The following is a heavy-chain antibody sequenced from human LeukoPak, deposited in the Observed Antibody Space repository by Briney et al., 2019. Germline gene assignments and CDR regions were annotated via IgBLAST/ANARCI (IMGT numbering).Heavy chain of an antibody. V-gene: IGHV3-7*01. Sequence: GGSLRLSCAASGFTFSSYWMSWVRQAPGKGLEWVANIKQDGSEKYYVDSVKGRFTISRDNAKNSLYLQMNSLRAEDTAVYYCAGDNALGWYSSSWDNWFDPWGQGTLATVSS. CDR1: GFTFSSYW. D-gene: IGHD6-13*01. J-gene: IGHJ5*02. CDR3: AGDNALGWYSSSWDNWFDP. CDR2: IKQDGSEK.